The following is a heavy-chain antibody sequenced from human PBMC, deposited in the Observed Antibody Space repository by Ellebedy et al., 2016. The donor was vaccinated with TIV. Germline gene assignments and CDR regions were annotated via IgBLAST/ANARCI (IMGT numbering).Heavy chain of an antibody. CDR3: ARRRYYGSGSYFDP. D-gene: IGHD3-10*01. J-gene: IGHJ5*02. V-gene: IGHV4-39*02. CDR2: ISYSGDT. CDR1: GDSISSSPYH. Sequence: MPSETLSLTCTVSGDSISSSPYHWGWIRQPPGKGLEWIGSISYSGDTYYSPSLKSRVTISADTSKNNFSLKLTSVTAADTAVYYCARRRYYGSGSYFDPWGQGTLVTVSS.